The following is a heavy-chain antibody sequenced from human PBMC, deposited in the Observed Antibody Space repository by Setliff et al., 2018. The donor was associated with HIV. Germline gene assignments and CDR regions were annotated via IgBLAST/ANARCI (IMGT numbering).Heavy chain of an antibody. CDR2: ISWNSGSI. J-gene: IGHJ3*02. D-gene: IGHD2-21*02. V-gene: IGHV3-9*03. Sequence: GGSLRLSCAASGFTFDDYAMHWVRQAPGKGLEWVSGISWNSGSIDYADSVKGRFTISRDNAKNSLYLQMNSLRAEDMALYYCAKGGGDCSRCGAFDILGQGTMVTVSS. CDR3: AKGGGDCSRCGAFDI. CDR1: GFTFDDYA.